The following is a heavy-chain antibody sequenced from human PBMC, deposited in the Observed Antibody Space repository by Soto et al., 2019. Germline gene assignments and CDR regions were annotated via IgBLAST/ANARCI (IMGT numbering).Heavy chain of an antibody. J-gene: IGHJ4*02. V-gene: IGHV3-23*01. CDR1: GFTFNSYA. CDR2: ISGSGGST. Sequence: PGGSLRLSCAASGFTFNSYAMSWVRQAPGKGLEWVSAISGSGGSTYYADSVKGRFTISRDNSKNTLYLQMNSLRAEDTAVYYCAKKGYYYDSSGYYYPFDYWGQGP. CDR3: AKKGYYYDSSGYYYPFDY. D-gene: IGHD3-22*01.